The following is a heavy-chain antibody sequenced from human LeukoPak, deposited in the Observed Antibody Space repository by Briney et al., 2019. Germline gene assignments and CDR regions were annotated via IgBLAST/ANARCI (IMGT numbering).Heavy chain of an antibody. CDR2: ISAYNGNT. CDR3: ARARRLRFLEWTPDFDY. V-gene: IGHV1-18*01. J-gene: IGHJ4*02. CDR1: GYTFTSYG. Sequence: GASVKVSCKASGYTFTSYGISWVRQAPGQGLEWMGWISAYNGNTNYAQKVQGRVTMTTDTSTSTAYMELRSLRSDDTAVYYCARARRLRFLEWTPDFDYWGQGTLVTVPS. D-gene: IGHD3-3*01.